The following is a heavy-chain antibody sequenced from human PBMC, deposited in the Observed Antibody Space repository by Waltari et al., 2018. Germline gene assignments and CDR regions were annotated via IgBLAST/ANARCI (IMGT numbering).Heavy chain of an antibody. V-gene: IGHV3-7*01. Sequence: EVRLVETGGGLFQPGGAPRLSGTDSGFGLSNQWMSWVRQAPGKGPEWVANIRPDDSERFYVDSVKGRFTISRDNAKKSLYLQMNSLRVEDTALYYCARDWAYGFDVWGQGTTVSVSS. D-gene: IGHD7-27*01. CDR1: GFGLSNQW. J-gene: IGHJ3*01. CDR2: IRPDDSER. CDR3: ARDWAYGFDV.